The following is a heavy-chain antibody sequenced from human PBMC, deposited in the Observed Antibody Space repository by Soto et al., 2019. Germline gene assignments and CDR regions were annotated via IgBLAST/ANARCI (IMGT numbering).Heavy chain of an antibody. D-gene: IGHD6-19*01. V-gene: IGHV4-59*08. Sequence: QVQLQESGPGLVKPSETLSLTCTVSGGSISSYYWSWIRQPPGKGLEWIGYIYYSGSTNYNPSLKSRVTISVDTSKNQFSLKLSSVTAADTAVSYCARSPQWLVNWFDPWGQGTLVTVSS. CDR3: ARSPQWLVNWFDP. CDR2: IYYSGST. J-gene: IGHJ5*02. CDR1: GGSISSYY.